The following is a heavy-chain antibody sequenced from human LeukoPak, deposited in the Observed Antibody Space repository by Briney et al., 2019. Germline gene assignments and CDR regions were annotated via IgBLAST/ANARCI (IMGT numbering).Heavy chain of an antibody. CDR2: IIPIFGTA. J-gene: IGHJ6*03. CDR1: GGTFSSYA. D-gene: IGHD2-21*02. V-gene: IGHV1-69*13. CDR3: AGQDCGGDCYSGYYYYYYMDV. Sequence: SVKVSCKASGGTFSSYAISWVRQAPGQGLEWMGGIIPIFGTANYAQKFQGRVTITADESTSTAYMELSSLRSEDTAVYYCAGQDCGGDCYSGYYYYYYMDVWGKGTTVTISS.